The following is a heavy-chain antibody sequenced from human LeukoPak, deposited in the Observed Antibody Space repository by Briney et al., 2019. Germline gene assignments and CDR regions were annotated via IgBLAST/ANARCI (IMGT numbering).Heavy chain of an antibody. D-gene: IGHD6-19*01. Sequence: PGGSPRLSCAASGFTFSSYSINWVRQAPGKGLEWASYIGPSSSTIFYADSVKGRFTISRDDDENSLYLQMNSLRDEDTAVYYCARERGYDSGWYLDYWGQGTRVTVSS. CDR2: IGPSSSTI. J-gene: IGHJ4*02. CDR3: ARERGYDSGWYLDY. V-gene: IGHV3-48*02. CDR1: GFTFSSYS.